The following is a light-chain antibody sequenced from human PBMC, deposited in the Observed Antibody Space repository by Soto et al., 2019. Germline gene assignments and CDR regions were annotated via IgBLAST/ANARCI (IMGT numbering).Light chain of an antibody. Sequence: EIVLTQSPATLSLSPGERATLSCRASQSVSSYLAWYQQKPGQAPRLLIYDASNRATGIPARFSGSGSGTDSTLTISSLEPEDFAVYYCQRRTFGQGTKVEIK. CDR1: QSVSSY. CDR2: DAS. J-gene: IGKJ1*01. CDR3: QRRT. V-gene: IGKV3-11*01.